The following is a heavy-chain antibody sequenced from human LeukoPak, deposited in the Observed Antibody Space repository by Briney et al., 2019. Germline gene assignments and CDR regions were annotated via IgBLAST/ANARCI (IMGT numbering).Heavy chain of an antibody. V-gene: IGHV4-31*11. D-gene: IGHD6-19*01. J-gene: IGHJ4*02. CDR3: ARMITYSSGWYD. CDR1: GGSFSGYY. CDR2: IYYSGST. Sequence: SETLSLTCAVYGGSFSGYYWSWIRQHPGKGLEWIGYIYYSGSTYYNPSLKSRVTISVDTSKNQFSLKLSSVTAADTAVYYCARMITYSSGWYDWGQGTLVTVSS.